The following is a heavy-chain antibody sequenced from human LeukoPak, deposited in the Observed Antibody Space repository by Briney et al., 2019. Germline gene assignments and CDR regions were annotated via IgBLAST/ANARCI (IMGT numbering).Heavy chain of an antibody. D-gene: IGHD1-26*01. CDR3: ARERAGEVDY. J-gene: IGHJ4*02. V-gene: IGHV3-21*01. CDR2: ISSSSSYI. Sequence: GGSLRLSCAASGFTFSSYSMNWVRQTPGKGLEWVSSISSSSSYIYYADSAKGRFTISRDNAKNSLYLQMNSLRAEDTAVYYCARERAGEVDYWGQGTLVTVSS. CDR1: GFTFSSYS.